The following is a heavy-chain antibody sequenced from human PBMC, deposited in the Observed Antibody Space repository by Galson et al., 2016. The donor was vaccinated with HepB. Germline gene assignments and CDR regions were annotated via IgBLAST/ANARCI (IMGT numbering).Heavy chain of an antibody. CDR2: INAGNLKT. Sequence: SVKVSCKASAYIFNNYAISWVRQAPGQGLEWMGSINAGNLKTRYSQKLQGRVTITTDASASTAYMELSSLRSEDTAVYYCARAIVATFDFWGQGTLVTVSS. J-gene: IGHJ4*02. CDR1: AYIFNNYA. V-gene: IGHV1-18*01. D-gene: IGHD3-16*02. CDR3: ARAIVATFDF.